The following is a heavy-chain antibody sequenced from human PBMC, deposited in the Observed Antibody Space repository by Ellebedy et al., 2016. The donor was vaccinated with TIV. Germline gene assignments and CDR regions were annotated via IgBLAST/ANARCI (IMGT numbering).Heavy chain of an antibody. Sequence: GESLKISCAASGFRFSSCAMNWVRQAPGKRPEWVSYISGNRNNIYYADSVKGRFTVSRDNAKTSLYLQMNSLRDEDTAVYYCARAMTIQLWFDAFDVWGQGTKVTVSS. CDR3: ARAMTIQLWFDAFDV. CDR2: ISGNRNNI. J-gene: IGHJ3*01. V-gene: IGHV3-48*02. CDR1: GFRFSSCA. D-gene: IGHD5-18*01.